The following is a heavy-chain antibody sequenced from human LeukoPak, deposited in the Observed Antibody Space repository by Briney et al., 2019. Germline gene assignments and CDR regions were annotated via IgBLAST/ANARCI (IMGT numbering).Heavy chain of an antibody. CDR1: GASISAYY. CDR2: IHYSGTI. V-gene: IGHV4-59*12. Sequence: SETLSLTCSVSGASISAYYWSWIRQPPGKGLEWIGYIHYSGTINYNPSLMSRVTISVDSSKNQFSLRLSSVAAADTAVYFCARGHKGLEVWGQGATVTVSS. J-gene: IGHJ6*02. CDR3: ARGHKGLEV.